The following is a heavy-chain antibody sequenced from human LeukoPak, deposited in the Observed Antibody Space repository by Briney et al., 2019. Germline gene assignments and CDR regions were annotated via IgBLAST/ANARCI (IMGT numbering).Heavy chain of an antibody. CDR3: ASLTTADAFDI. CDR2: IYDSGST. V-gene: IGHV4-61*01. D-gene: IGHD3-22*01. CDR1: GVSISSSNSY. Sequence: SETLSLTCTVSGVSISSSNSYWSWIRQPPGKGLEWIGYIYDSGSTNYNPSLKSRVTISVDTSKNQFSLKVSSVTAADTAVYYCASLTTADAFDIWGQGTMVTVSS. J-gene: IGHJ3*02.